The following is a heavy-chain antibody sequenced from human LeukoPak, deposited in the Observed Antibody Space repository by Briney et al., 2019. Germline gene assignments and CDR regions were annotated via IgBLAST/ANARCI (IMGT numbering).Heavy chain of an antibody. Sequence: GVSLRLSCAASVFTFSRYAMSWVRQAPGKGLEWVSAISGSGGSTYYADSVRRRFTISRDNSKNTLYLQMNSLRAEHTAVYYCAKDRTATGNWGQGTLVTVSS. CDR2: ISGSGGST. D-gene: IGHD1-1*01. V-gene: IGHV3-23*01. J-gene: IGHJ4*02. CDR3: AKDRTATGN. CDR1: VFTFSRYA.